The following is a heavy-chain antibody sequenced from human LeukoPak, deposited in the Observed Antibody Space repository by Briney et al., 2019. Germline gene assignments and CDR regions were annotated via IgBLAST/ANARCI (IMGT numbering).Heavy chain of an antibody. CDR3: AKDFGLGDGTYYYDSSGYFTGAFDI. D-gene: IGHD3-22*01. CDR2: ISSSSSNI. J-gene: IGHJ3*02. CDR1: GFTFSSYS. Sequence: PGGSLRLSCAASGFTFSSYSMNWVRQAPGKGLEWVSSISSSSSNIYYADSVKGRFTISRDNAKNSLYLQMNSLRAEDTAVYYCAKDFGLGDGTYYYDSSGYFTGAFDIWGQGTMVTVSS. V-gene: IGHV3-21*04.